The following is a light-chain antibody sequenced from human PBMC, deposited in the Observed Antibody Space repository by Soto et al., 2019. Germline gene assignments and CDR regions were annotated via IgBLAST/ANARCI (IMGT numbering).Light chain of an antibody. Sequence: IVLTQSPATLSLSPGERATLSCRASQSIGRDLAGYQQKPGHSPRLLIYDASNRATGVPARFSGSGSGTDYRLSISSLEPEDFAVYDCQLRSNWLYTFGQGTKLEIK. CDR2: DAS. J-gene: IGKJ2*01. V-gene: IGKV3-11*01. CDR3: QLRSNWLYT. CDR1: QSIGRD.